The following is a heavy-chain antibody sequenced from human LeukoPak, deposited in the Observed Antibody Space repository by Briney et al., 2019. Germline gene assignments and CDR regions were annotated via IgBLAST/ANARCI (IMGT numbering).Heavy chain of an antibody. CDR1: GGSISSSSYY. CDR3: ARATVTTSNWFDP. V-gene: IGHV4-39*01. D-gene: IGHD4-11*01. J-gene: IGHJ5*02. CDR2: IYYSGST. Sequence: PSETLSLTCTVSGGSISSSSYYWGWIRQPPGKGLEWIGSIYYSGSTYYNPSLKSRVTISVDTSKNQFSLKLSSVTAADTAVYYCARATVTTSNWFDPWGQGTLVTVSS.